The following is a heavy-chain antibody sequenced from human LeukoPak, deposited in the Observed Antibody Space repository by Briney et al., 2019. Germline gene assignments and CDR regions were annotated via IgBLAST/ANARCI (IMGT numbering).Heavy chain of an antibody. Sequence: PGGSLRLSCAASGFTFSRHWMDWVRQAPGKGLEWVANIKEDGSVKEYVDSVKGRFTISRDNAKNTLYLQMSSLRAEDTAVYYCVRSTGKFYYGADVWGQGTTVTVSS. V-gene: IGHV3-7*01. J-gene: IGHJ6*02. D-gene: IGHD4/OR15-4a*01. CDR1: GFTFSRHW. CDR2: IKEDGSVK. CDR3: VRSTGKFYYGADV.